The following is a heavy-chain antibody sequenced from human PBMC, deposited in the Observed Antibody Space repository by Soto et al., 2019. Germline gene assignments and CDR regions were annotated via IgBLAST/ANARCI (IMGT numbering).Heavy chain of an antibody. CDR2: IYNSGNT. CDR1: GGSISDGAYY. J-gene: IGHJ4*02. D-gene: IGHD2-21*01. V-gene: IGHV4-30-4*01. Sequence: QVQLQESGPGLVKPSQTLSLTCTVSGGSISDGAYYWSWIRQPPGKGLEWIGHIYNSGNTYNNPSLTSRLTISVDTSKTQFSLNLNSVTAADTAVYYCASGLSGDKVDQWGQGTLVTVSS. CDR3: ASGLSGDKVDQ.